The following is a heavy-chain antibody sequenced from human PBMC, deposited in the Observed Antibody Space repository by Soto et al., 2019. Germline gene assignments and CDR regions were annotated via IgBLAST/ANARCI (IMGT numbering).Heavy chain of an antibody. V-gene: IGHV3-48*02. J-gene: IGHJ4*02. Sequence: EVQLVESGGGLVQPGGSLRLSCAASGFTFSSYSMNWVRQAPGKGLEWVSYISSSSSTIYYADSVKGRFTISRDNAKNSLYLQMNSLRDEDTAIYYCASEPGYSSSFDFWGQGTLVTVSS. CDR1: GFTFSSYS. CDR3: ASEPGYSSSFDF. CDR2: ISSSSSTI. D-gene: IGHD6-13*01.